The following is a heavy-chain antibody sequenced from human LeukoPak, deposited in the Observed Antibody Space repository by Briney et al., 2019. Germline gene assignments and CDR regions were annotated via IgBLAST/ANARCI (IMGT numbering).Heavy chain of an antibody. D-gene: IGHD6-13*01. V-gene: IGHV4-39*01. Sequence: PSETLSLTCTVSGGSISSSSYYWGWLRQPPGKGLEWIGSIYYSGSTHYNPSLKSRVTISVDTSKNQFSLKLSSVTAADTAVYYCARHVRIAAAGTFDYWGQGTLVTVSS. CDR3: ARHVRIAAAGTFDY. CDR2: IYYSGST. CDR1: GGSISSSSYY. J-gene: IGHJ4*02.